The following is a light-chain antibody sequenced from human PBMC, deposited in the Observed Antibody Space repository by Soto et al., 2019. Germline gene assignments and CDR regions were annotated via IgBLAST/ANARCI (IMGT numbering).Light chain of an antibody. CDR2: GAS. V-gene: IGKV3-15*01. Sequence: EIVMTQSPATLSVSPGERATVSCRASQSVSSDLAWYHQKPGQAPRLLIYGASTRATGIPARFSGSGSGTEFTLTINSLQSEDFAVYYCQQYNNWPRTFGQGTRLEIK. CDR1: QSVSSD. J-gene: IGKJ5*01. CDR3: QQYNNWPRT.